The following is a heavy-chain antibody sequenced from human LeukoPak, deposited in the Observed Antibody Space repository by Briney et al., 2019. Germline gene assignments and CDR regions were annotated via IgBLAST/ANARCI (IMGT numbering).Heavy chain of an antibody. CDR1: GFTFSSYG. CDR3: ARDLYSSSWYSQTDY. J-gene: IGHJ4*02. V-gene: IGHV3-33*01. Sequence: GGSLRLSCAASGFTFSSYGMHWVRQAPGKGLEWVAVIWYDGSNKYYADSVKGRFTISRDNSKNTLYLQMNSLRAEDTAVYYCARDLYSSSWYSQTDYWGQGTLVTVSS. CDR2: IWYDGSNK. D-gene: IGHD6-13*01.